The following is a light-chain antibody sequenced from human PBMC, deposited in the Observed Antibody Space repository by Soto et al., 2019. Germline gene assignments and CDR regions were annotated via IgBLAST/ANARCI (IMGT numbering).Light chain of an antibody. Sequence: DIQMTQSPSTLSTSVGARVTITCRATQSVSYWLAWYQQKPGKAPNLLIYDGSTLASGVPPRFSGGGFGTEFTLNISSLQPDDSAIYYCQQYNDYQYTFGQGTRLEIK. CDR2: DGS. J-gene: IGKJ2*01. V-gene: IGKV1-5*01. CDR3: QQYNDYQYT. CDR1: QSVSYW.